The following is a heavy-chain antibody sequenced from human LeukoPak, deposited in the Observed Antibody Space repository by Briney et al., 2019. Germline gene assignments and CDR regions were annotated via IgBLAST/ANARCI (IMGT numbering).Heavy chain of an antibody. CDR1: GFNFDDYG. Sequence: PGGSLRLSCAASGFNFDDYGMSWVRQAPGKGLEWVSGINCNGGSTGYADSVKGRFTISRDNAKNSLYLQMNSLRAGDTALYYCARAYYYDSSGYYSAFDIWGQGTMVTVSS. CDR3: ARAYYYDSSGYYSAFDI. J-gene: IGHJ3*02. D-gene: IGHD3-22*01. CDR2: INCNGGST. V-gene: IGHV3-20*04.